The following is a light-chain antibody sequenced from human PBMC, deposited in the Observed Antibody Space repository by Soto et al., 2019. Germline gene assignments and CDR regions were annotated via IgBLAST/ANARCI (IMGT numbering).Light chain of an antibody. CDR3: QQYNSYSET. V-gene: IGKV1-5*03. J-gene: IGKJ1*01. CDR1: QSISTW. CDR2: EAS. Sequence: DIQITQSPSTLSASVGDRVTITCRASQSISTWLAWYQQKSGKAPKLLIYEASSLGSGVPSRFSGSGSGTEFTLTISSLQPDDFATYYCQQYNSYSETFGQGTKVDIK.